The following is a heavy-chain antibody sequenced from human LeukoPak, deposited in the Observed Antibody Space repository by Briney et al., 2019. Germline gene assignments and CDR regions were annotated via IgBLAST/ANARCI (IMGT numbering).Heavy chain of an antibody. CDR3: ARGPAVAGTNDY. Sequence: QSGGSLRLSCVTSGFTFSSYSMNWVRQAPGKGLEWVSYISGHSSVIYYADSVKGRFTISRDNAKNSLYLQMNSLRAEDTAVYYCARGPAVAGTNDYWGQGTLVTVSS. D-gene: IGHD6-19*01. CDR1: GFTFSSYS. CDR2: ISGHSSVI. V-gene: IGHV3-48*04. J-gene: IGHJ4*02.